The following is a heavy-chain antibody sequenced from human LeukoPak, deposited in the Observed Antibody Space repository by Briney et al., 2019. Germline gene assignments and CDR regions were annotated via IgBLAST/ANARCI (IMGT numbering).Heavy chain of an antibody. CDR3: ARRKGYCSSTSCYNYYMDV. J-gene: IGHJ6*03. CDR1: GYTFTSHG. V-gene: IGHV1-18*01. Sequence: GASVKVSCKASGYTFTSHGISWVRQAPGQGPEWMGWISAYNGNTNYAQKLQGRVTMTTDTSTSTAYMELRSLRSDDTAVYYCARRKGYCSSTSCYNYYMDVWGKGTTVTVSS. D-gene: IGHD2-2*02. CDR2: ISAYNGNT.